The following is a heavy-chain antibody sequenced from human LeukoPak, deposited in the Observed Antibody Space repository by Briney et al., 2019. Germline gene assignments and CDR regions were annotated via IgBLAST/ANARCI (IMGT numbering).Heavy chain of an antibody. CDR2: IYPDVSNI. J-gene: IGHJ4*02. CDR1: GYHFPTYW. V-gene: IGHV5-51*01. D-gene: IGHD2-2*03. CDR3: ARPPSRGYSSSFEY. Sequence: GGSLEISCKGSGYHFPTYWIAGVRQLPGKGLEGMGIIYPDVSNIRYSPSFQGQVTISADKSISTAYLQWSSLKASDTAMYYCARPPSRGYSSSFEYWGQGTLVTVSS.